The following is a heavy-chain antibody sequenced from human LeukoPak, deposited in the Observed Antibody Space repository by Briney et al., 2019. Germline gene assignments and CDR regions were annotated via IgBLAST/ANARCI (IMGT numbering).Heavy chain of an antibody. D-gene: IGHD4-11*01. Sequence: PGGSLRLSCAASGFTFSSYAMFWLPQAPGRGLEWLAVISYDGSNKYSADSVKDRFTISRDNYKNTLYLQMNSLRPDDTAVYYCARDREAYSKPMKDGAFDMWGQGTMVSVSS. CDR1: GFTFSSYA. J-gene: IGHJ3*02. CDR2: ISYDGSNK. CDR3: ARDREAYSKPMKDGAFDM. V-gene: IGHV3-30*04.